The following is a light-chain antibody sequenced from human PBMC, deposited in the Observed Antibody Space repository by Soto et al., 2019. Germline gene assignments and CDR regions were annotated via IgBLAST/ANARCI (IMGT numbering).Light chain of an antibody. CDR3: QQRSNWPLT. J-gene: IGKJ4*01. CDR1: QSVSTY. Sequence: LVLRQSPVTLSLSPGDRATLSCRASQSVSTYLAWYRQTPGQAPRLLIYDTSNRATGIPARFSGSGSGTDFTLTISSLEPEDFAVYYCQQRSNWPLTFGGGTKVDIK. V-gene: IGKV3-11*01. CDR2: DTS.